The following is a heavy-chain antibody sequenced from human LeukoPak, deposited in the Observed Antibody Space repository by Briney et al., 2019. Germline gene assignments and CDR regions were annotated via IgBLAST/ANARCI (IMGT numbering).Heavy chain of an antibody. Sequence: GESLKISCKGSGCSFTSYWIGWVRQMPGKGLEWMGIIYPGDSDTRYSPSFQGQVTISADKSISTAYLQWSSLKASDTAMYYCASGYYYGSGSYYNPLFDYWGQGTLVTVSS. CDR1: GCSFTSYW. CDR2: IYPGDSDT. J-gene: IGHJ4*02. V-gene: IGHV5-51*01. D-gene: IGHD3-10*01. CDR3: ASGYYYGSGSYYNPLFDY.